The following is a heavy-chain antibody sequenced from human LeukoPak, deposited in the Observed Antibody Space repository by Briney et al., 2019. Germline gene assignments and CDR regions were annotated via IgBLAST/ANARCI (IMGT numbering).Heavy chain of an antibody. CDR3: AKADTAMVSYFDY. Sequence: GGSLRLSCAASGFSFGSYALSWVRQAPGKGLEWVSVISGSGDNTHYTDPVKGRFTISRDNSKNTLYLQMNSLRAEDTAVYCCAKADTAMVSYFDYWGQGTLVTVSS. CDR2: ISGSGDNT. CDR1: GFSFGSYA. J-gene: IGHJ4*02. V-gene: IGHV3-23*01. D-gene: IGHD5-18*01.